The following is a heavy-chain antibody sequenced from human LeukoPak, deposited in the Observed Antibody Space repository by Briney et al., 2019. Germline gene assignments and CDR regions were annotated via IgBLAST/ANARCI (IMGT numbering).Heavy chain of an antibody. CDR2: INTAGST. CDR1: GLTFINVW. CDR3: ASFRDTDN. D-gene: IGHD2-21*01. V-gene: IGHV3-74*01. Sequence: GGSLRLSCEVPGLTFINVWMHWVRQTPGQGLVWVCRINTAGSTVYADPVKGRFTISRDNAKNMVYLQMNSLRTEDTAVYYCASFRDTDNWGRGTMVTVSS. J-gene: IGHJ3*01.